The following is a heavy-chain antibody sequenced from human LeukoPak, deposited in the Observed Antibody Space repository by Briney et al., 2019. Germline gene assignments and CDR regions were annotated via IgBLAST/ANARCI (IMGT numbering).Heavy chain of an antibody. CDR1: GGSISSSSYY. D-gene: IGHD7-27*01. CDR3: ARRTANWGVTEAFDI. Sequence: SETLSLTCTVSGGSISSSSYYWGWIRQPPGKGLEWIGSIYYSGSTYYNPSLKSRVTISVDTSKNQFSLKLSSVTAADTAVYYCARRTANWGVTEAFDIWGQGTMVTVSP. J-gene: IGHJ3*02. V-gene: IGHV4-39*01. CDR2: IYYSGST.